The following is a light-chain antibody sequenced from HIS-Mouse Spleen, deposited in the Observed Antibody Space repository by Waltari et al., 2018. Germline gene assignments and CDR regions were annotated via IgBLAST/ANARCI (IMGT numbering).Light chain of an antibody. Sequence: DIVMTQSPDPLAVSLGERATINCKSSQSDLYSSNNKNYLAWYQQKPGQPPKQLIYWASTRESGVPDRCSGSGSGTDFTLTISSMQAEDVAVYYCQQYYSTPYTFGQGTKLEIK. CDR2: WAS. V-gene: IGKV4-1*01. CDR1: QSDLYSSNNKNY. J-gene: IGKJ2*01. CDR3: QQYYSTPYT.